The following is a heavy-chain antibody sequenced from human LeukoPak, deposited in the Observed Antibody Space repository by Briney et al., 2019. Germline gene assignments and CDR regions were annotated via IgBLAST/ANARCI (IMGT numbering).Heavy chain of an antibody. CDR3: ARRTVAGTNGWYFDL. CDR1: GGSISNNY. CDR2: IYSSGST. Sequence: PSETLSLTCTVSGGSISNNYWSWIRQSPGKGLEWIGYIYSSGSTDYNPSLKSRVTVSVDTSKNQFSLKLSSVTAADTAVYYCARRTVAGTNGWYFDLWGRGTLVTVSS. J-gene: IGHJ2*01. V-gene: IGHV4-4*09. D-gene: IGHD6-19*01.